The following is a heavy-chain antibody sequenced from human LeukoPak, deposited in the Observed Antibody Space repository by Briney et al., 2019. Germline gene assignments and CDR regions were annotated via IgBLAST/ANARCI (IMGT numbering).Heavy chain of an antibody. V-gene: IGHV3-21*01. J-gene: IGHJ3*02. CDR2: ISSSSYI. CDR1: GFTFSSYS. CDR3: ARALPCPYYDSSGYCDDAFDI. Sequence: GGSLRLSCAASGFTFSSYSMNWVRQAPGKGLEWVSSISSSSYIYYADSVKGRFTISRDNAKNSLYLQMNSLRAEDTAVYYCARALPCPYYDSSGYCDDAFDIWGQGTTVTVSS. D-gene: IGHD3-22*01.